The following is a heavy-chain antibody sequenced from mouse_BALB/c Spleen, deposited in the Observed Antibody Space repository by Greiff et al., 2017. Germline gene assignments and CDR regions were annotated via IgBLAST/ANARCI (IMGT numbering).Heavy chain of an antibody. Sequence: VQLQQSGPELVKPGASVKISCKASGYTFTDYNMHWVKQSHGKSLEWIGYIYPYNGGTGYNQKFKSKATLTVDNSSSTAYMELRSLTSEDSAVYYCARGPPYAMDYWGQGTSVTVSS. CDR1: GYTFTDYN. CDR3: ARGPPYAMDY. V-gene: IGHV1S29*02. CDR2: IYPYNGGT. J-gene: IGHJ4*01.